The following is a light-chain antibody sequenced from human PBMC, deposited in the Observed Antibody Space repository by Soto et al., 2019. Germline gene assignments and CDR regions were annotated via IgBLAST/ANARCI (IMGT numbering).Light chain of an antibody. Sequence: DIVLTQSPGTLSLSPGERATLSCRASQSVDSRYLAWYQQKPGQAPRLLLYAVSSRATGIPDRFSGSGSGTDVTRTISRLEPEDFAEYYCQQYGSSPRYSFGQGTKLEIK. J-gene: IGKJ2*03. CDR2: AVS. CDR1: QSVDSRY. CDR3: QQYGSSPRYS. V-gene: IGKV3-20*01.